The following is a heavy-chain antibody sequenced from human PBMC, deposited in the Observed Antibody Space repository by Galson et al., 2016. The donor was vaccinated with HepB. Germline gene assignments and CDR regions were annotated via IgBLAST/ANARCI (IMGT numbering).Heavy chain of an antibody. D-gene: IGHD5-24*01. V-gene: IGHV1-46*01. J-gene: IGHJ4*02. Sequence: SVKVSCKASKYMFTSFFIHWVRQAPGQGLEWMGMISPSGRSTTYAQNFRGRVTMTRDTSTTTVYMELNSLKFEDTDMYYCARQLSSRPFDYWGQGTLVTVSS. CDR2: ISPSGRST. CDR3: ARQLSSRPFDY. CDR1: KYMFTSFF.